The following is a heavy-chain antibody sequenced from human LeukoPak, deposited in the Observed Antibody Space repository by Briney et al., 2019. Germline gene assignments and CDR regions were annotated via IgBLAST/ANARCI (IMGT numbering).Heavy chain of an antibody. D-gene: IGHD6-13*01. V-gene: IGHV3-23*01. Sequence: GGSLRLSCAASGFTFSSYAMSWVRQAPGKGLEGVSGISANGDTTKYADSVKGRFTISRDNAKNTVLLQMNSLSADDTAVYYCAKEGRIAAGTGDYFDYWGQGTLVTVSS. J-gene: IGHJ4*02. CDR2: ISANGDTT. CDR3: AKEGRIAAGTGDYFDY. CDR1: GFTFSSYA.